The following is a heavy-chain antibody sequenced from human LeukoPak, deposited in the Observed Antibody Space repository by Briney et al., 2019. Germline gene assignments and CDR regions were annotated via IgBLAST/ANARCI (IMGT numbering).Heavy chain of an antibody. V-gene: IGHV1-2*02. J-gene: IGHJ5*02. CDR3: ARLYYDFWSGYYVDWFDP. Sequence: ASVKVSCKVSGYTLTELSMHWLRQAPGKGLEWMGWINPNSGGTNYAQKFQGRVTMTRDTSISTAYMELSRLRSDDTAVYYCARLYYDFWSGYYVDWFDPWGQGTLVTVSS. D-gene: IGHD3-3*01. CDR2: INPNSGGT. CDR1: GYTLTELS.